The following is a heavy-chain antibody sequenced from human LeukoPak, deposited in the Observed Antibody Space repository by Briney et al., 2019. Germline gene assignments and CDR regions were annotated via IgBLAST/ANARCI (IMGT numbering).Heavy chain of an antibody. CDR2: ISDSGDRT. Sequence: PGGSLRLSCADSGFSFRTYAMQWVRQAPGKGLEWVSGISDSGDRTFYAHSVRGRFTISRDNSKNHLYLQMNSLRAEDMAMYFCAKYVTAKGPPYALEVWGQGTTVTVSS. D-gene: IGHD1-14*01. CDR3: AKYVTAKGPPYALEV. V-gene: IGHV3-23*01. CDR1: GFSFRTYA. J-gene: IGHJ6*02.